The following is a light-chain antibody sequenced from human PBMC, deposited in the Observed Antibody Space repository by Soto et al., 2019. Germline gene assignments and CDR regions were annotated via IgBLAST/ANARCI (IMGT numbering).Light chain of an antibody. CDR3: SSHTSSNTHV. V-gene: IGLV2-14*01. CDR2: DVY. Sequence: QSALTQPASVSGSPGQSITISCTGTSSDVGGYSYVSWYQQEPGRAPKLMIYDVYNRASGVSNRFSGSKSGNTASLTISGLQAEDEGDYYCSSHTSSNTHVFGGGTKLTVL. J-gene: IGLJ2*01. CDR1: SSDVGGYSY.